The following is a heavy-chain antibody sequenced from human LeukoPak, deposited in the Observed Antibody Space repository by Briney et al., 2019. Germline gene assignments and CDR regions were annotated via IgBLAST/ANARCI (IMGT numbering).Heavy chain of an antibody. CDR1: GGSISSCSYY. Sequence: PSETLSLTCTVSGGSISSCSYYWGWLRQPPGKGLEWIGEINNSVSTNYNPTLKSRVTISVDTSKNQFYLKLSSVTAADTAVYSCARLIRRVRGVGVDPWGQGTLVTVSS. CDR3: ARLIRRVRGVGVDP. V-gene: IGHV4-39*07. CDR2: INNSVST. D-gene: IGHD3-10*01. J-gene: IGHJ5*02.